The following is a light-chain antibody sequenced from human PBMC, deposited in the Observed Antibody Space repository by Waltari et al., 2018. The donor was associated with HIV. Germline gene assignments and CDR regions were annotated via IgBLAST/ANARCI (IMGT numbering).Light chain of an antibody. CDR1: QNLLHNNEYNY. J-gene: IGKJ4*01. CDR2: LGA. V-gene: IGKV2-28*01. CDR3: MQTLQTPRLT. Sequence: DIVLTQSPLSLPVAPGETASISCRSSQNLLHNNEYNYLSWDLKRPGQSPRILIYLGANRASGVPDRFRGRGSCTNFTLEISRVEADDVGVYYCMQTLQTPRLTFGGGTTVEIK.